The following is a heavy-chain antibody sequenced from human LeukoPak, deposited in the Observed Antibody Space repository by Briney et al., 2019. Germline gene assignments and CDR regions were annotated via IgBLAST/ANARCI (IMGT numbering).Heavy chain of an antibody. J-gene: IGHJ4*02. CDR3: AKEWQQLVPEDY. CDR1: GFTFSSYG. Sequence: GGSLRLSCAASGFTFSSYGMHWVRQAPGKGLEWVAVISYDGSNKYYADSVKGRFTISRDNSKNTLYLQMNSLRAEDTAVYYCAKEWQQLVPEDYWGQGTLVTDSS. V-gene: IGHV3-30*18. D-gene: IGHD6-13*01. CDR2: ISYDGSNK.